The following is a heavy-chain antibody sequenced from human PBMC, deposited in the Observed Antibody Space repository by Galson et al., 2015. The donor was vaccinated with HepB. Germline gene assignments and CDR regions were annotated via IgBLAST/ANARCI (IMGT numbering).Heavy chain of an antibody. CDR1: GGSIRSGSYF. D-gene: IGHD5/OR15-5a*01. CDR3: ARVSTGPFDYYYYYMDV. Sequence: SETLSLTCSVSGGSIRSGSYFWGWIRQPPGKGLEWIGNIYYSGSTYYNPSLRRRVTISVDTSKNQFSLKLSSVTAADTAVYYCARVSTGPFDYYYYYMDVWGKGTTVTVSS. J-gene: IGHJ6*03. CDR2: IYYSGST. V-gene: IGHV4-39*07.